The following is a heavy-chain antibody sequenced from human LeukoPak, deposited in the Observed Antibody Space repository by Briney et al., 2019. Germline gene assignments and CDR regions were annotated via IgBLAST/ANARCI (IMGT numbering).Heavy chain of an antibody. CDR2: INHSGST. D-gene: IGHD1-1*01. CDR1: GGSFSGYY. CDR3: ATYRGAGTTKGDY. V-gene: IGHV4-34*01. J-gene: IGHJ4*02. Sequence: SETLSLTCAVYGGSFSGYYWSWIRQPPGKGLEWIGEINHSGSTNYNPSLKSRVTMSVDTSKNQFSLKLSSVTAADTAVYYCATYRGAGTTKGDYWGQGTLVTVSS.